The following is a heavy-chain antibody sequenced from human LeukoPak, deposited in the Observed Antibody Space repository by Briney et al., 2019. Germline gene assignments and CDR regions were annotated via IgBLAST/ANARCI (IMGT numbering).Heavy chain of an antibody. Sequence: SETLSPTCAVSGYSISSGYYWGWIRQPPGKGLEWIGSFYHSGNTYYNPSLKSRVTISVDTSKNQFSLKLTSVTAADTAVYYCARHDFYSNYPHNWFDPWGQGTLVTVSS. V-gene: IGHV4-38-2*01. J-gene: IGHJ5*02. CDR1: GYSISSGYY. D-gene: IGHD4-11*01. CDR2: FYHSGNT. CDR3: ARHDFYSNYPHNWFDP.